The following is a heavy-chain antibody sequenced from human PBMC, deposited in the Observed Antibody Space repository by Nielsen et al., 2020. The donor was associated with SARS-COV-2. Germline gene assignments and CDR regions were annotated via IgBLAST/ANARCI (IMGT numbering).Heavy chain of an antibody. Sequence: SETLSLTCTVSGGSISTYYWSWIRQSPGKGVEWIAHVSYSGRTDYNPSLSLERRVTITVDTSKNQVSLQLSSVTAADTALYYCARQRGRGWYFDLWGRGTLVTVSS. CDR1: GGSISTYY. CDR2: VSYSGRT. J-gene: IGHJ2*01. CDR3: ARQRGRGWYFDL. V-gene: IGHV4-59*08. D-gene: IGHD3-16*01.